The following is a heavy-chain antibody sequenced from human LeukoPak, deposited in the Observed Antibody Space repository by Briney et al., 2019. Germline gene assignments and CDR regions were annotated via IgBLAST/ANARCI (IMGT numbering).Heavy chain of an antibody. V-gene: IGHV4-59*08. Sequence: PSETLSLTCAVYGGSFSGYYWSWIRQPPGKGLEWIGYIYYSGSTNYNPSLKSRVTISVDTSKNQFSLKLSSVTAADTAVYYCARHSYYYDSSGYYQLDYWGQGTLVTVSS. CDR2: IYYSGST. CDR3: ARHSYYYDSSGYYQLDY. D-gene: IGHD3-22*01. CDR1: GGSFSGYY. J-gene: IGHJ4*02.